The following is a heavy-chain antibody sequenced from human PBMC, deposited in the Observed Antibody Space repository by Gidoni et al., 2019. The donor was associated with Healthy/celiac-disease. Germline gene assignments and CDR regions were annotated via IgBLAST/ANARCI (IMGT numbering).Heavy chain of an antibody. CDR2: ISYDGSNK. CDR3: AKDPNYDFWSGPTYYFDY. V-gene: IGHV3-30*18. D-gene: IGHD3-3*01. J-gene: IGHJ4*02. CDR1: GFTFSSYG. Sequence: QVQLVESGGGVVQPGRSLRLSCAASGFTFSSYGMHWVRQAPGKGLEWVAVISYDGSNKYYADSVKGRFTISRDNSKNTLYLQMNSLRAEDTAVYYCAKDPNYDFWSGPTYYFDYWGQGTLVTVSS.